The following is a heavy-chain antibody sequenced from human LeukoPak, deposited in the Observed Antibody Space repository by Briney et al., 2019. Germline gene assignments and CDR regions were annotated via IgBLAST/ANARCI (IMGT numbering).Heavy chain of an antibody. CDR2: ISAYNGNT. V-gene: IGHV1-18*01. CDR1: GYTFTSYD. Sequence: ASVKVSCKASGYTFTSYDINWVRQAPGQGLEWMGWISAYNGNTNYAQKLQGRVTMTTDTSTSTAYMERRSLRADDTAVYYCAREVVVASNWFDPWGQGTLVTVSS. CDR3: AREVVVASNWFDP. J-gene: IGHJ5*02. D-gene: IGHD2-15*01.